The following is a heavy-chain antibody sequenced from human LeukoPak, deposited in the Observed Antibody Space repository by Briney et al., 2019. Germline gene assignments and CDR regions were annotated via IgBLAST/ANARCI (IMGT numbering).Heavy chain of an antibody. CDR2: IYYSGST. Sequence: SETLSLTCTVSGGSISSYYRSWIRQPPGKGLEWIGYIYYSGSTNYNPSLKSRFTISIDTSKNQFSLKLSSVTAADTAVYYCARDRPGDWFDPWGQGTLVTVSS. J-gene: IGHJ5*02. CDR3: ARDRPGDWFDP. V-gene: IGHV4-59*01. CDR1: GGSISSYY.